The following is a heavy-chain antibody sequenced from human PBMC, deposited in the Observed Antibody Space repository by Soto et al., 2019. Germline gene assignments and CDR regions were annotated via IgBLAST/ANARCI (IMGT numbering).Heavy chain of an antibody. Sequence: EVQLLESGGGLVQPGGSLRLSCAVSGFTFSSYAMSWVRQAPGKGLEWVSAISGSGGSTYYADSVKGRFTISRDNSKNTLYLQMNSRRAEDTAVYYCAKDGSGSPRLWYFDYWGQGTLVTVSS. J-gene: IGHJ4*02. D-gene: IGHD3-10*01. CDR2: ISGSGGST. CDR1: GFTFSSYA. CDR3: AKDGSGSPRLWYFDY. V-gene: IGHV3-23*01.